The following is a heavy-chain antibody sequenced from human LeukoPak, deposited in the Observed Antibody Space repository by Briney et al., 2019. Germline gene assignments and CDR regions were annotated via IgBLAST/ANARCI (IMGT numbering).Heavy chain of an antibody. V-gene: IGHV3-23*01. CDR3: GKDPKTYSSSCFDS. D-gene: IGHD2-21*01. CDR1: GFTFSSYA. CDR2: LSDNGGSP. J-gene: IGHJ4*02. Sequence: GGSLRLSCEASGFTFSSYAMDWVRQAPGRGLEWVSSLSDNGGSPYYADSVKGRFTISRDNSKNTLHLHMNSLRVEDTAVYSWGKDPKTYSSSCFDSWGKGPLVTVSS.